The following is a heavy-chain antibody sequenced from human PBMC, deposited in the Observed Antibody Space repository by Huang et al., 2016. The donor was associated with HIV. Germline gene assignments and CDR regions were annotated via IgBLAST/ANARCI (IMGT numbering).Heavy chain of an antibody. Sequence: QVQLVQSGAEVKKPGASVKVSCKASGYTFSQYAIHWVRQAPGQRLECLGWINVANGNTKDSQKFQGRVTSTRDTSASTAYMELNSLGSEDTGVYYCARDPGDILTGYSLGSYYMDVWGKGTTVTVSS. CDR1: GYTFSQYA. J-gene: IGHJ6*03. CDR3: ARDPGDILTGYSLGSYYMDV. CDR2: INVANGNT. D-gene: IGHD3-9*01. V-gene: IGHV1-3*01.